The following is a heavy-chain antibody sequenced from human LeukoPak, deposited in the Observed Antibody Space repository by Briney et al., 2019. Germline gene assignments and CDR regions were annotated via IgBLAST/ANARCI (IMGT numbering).Heavy chain of an antibody. D-gene: IGHD4/OR15-4a*01. CDR3: ARDTSFIYGAHAMDV. V-gene: IGHV3-23*01. J-gene: IGHJ6*02. Sequence: SGGSLRLSCAASGFTFDNYAMNWVRQAPGKGLEWVLGISGSGGNTYYADSVKGRFTISRDNSKNTLYLQLNNLRGEDTAIYYCARDTSFIYGAHAMDVWRQRTTVTVS. CDR2: ISGSGGNT. CDR1: GFTFDNYA.